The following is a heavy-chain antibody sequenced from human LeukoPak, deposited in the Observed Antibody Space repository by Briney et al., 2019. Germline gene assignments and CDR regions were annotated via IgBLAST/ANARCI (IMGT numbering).Heavy chain of an antibody. J-gene: IGHJ4*01. V-gene: IGHV1-18*04. CDR3: ARDHPHLRYFAWLGEDEY. CDR2: ISAYNGNT. D-gene: IGHD3-9*01. Sequence: GASEKVSCKASGYTFTSYGISWVRQAPGQGLEWMGWISAYNGNTNYAQKLQGRVTMTTDTSTSTAYMELRSLRSDDTAVYYCARDHPHLRYFAWLGEDEYWGHGALVPVTS. CDR1: GYTFTSYG.